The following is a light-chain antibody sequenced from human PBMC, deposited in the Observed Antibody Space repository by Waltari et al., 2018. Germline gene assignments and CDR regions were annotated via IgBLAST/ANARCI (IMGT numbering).Light chain of an antibody. V-gene: IGKV3-11*01. CDR1: QSVSDN. J-gene: IGKJ2*01. CDR3: QQRSNWPPRYT. Sequence: EIVLTQSPATLSLSPGERATLSCRASQSVSDNLAWYQQKPGQAPRLLISDASNRATGSAARLSGSGSGTDFTLVISSLEAEDFAVYYCQQRSNWPPRYTFGQGTKLEIK. CDR2: DAS.